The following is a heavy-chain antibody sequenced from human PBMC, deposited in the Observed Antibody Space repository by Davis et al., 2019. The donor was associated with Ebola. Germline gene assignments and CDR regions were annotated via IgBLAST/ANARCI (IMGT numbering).Heavy chain of an antibody. CDR1: GFTFSSYA. CDR2: ISTGGGVT. V-gene: IGHV3-23*01. D-gene: IGHD3-10*01. CDR3: ANLGSGSHYEDFDY. J-gene: IGHJ4*02. Sequence: GESLKISCAASGFTFSSYAMSWVRQAPGKGLEWVSGISTGGGVTIYADSVKGRFTISRDNSKNTLYLQMNTLRPEDTAVYYCANLGSGSHYEDFDYWGQGTLVTVSS.